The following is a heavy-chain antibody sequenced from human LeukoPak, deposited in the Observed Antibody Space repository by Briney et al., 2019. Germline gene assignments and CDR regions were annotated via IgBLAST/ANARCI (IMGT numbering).Heavy chain of an antibody. D-gene: IGHD4-17*01. CDR3: AKKKGPRGDGDPIDY. Sequence: PGGSLRLSCAASGFTFSSYSMNWVRQAPRKGLEWVSVIGGSTGNTYYADSVKGRFTISRDNSKNTLYSQMNSLRAEDTAVYYSAKKKGPRGDGDPIDYWGQGTLVTVSS. CDR2: IGGSTGNT. CDR1: GFTFSSYS. J-gene: IGHJ4*02. V-gene: IGHV3-23*01.